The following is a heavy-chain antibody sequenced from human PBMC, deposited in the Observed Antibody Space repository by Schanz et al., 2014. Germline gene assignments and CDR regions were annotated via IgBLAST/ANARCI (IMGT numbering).Heavy chain of an antibody. CDR3: AKDHAGSDILTALGN. J-gene: IGHJ4*02. Sequence: EVQLVEYGGGLVQPGESLRLSCAASGFSFSTYGMTWVRQAPGKGLEWVSGISGSGGSTYDADSVKGRFTISRDNSKNTLYLQMNSLRAEDTAVYYCAKDHAGSDILTALGNWGQGTLVTVSS. V-gene: IGHV3-23*04. D-gene: IGHD3-9*01. CDR2: ISGSGGST. CDR1: GFSFSTYG.